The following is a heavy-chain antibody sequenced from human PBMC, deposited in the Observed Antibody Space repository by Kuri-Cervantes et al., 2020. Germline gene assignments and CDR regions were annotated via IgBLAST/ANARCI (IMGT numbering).Heavy chain of an antibody. D-gene: IGHD2-2*01. J-gene: IGHJ3*02. CDR2: ISYDGSNK. V-gene: IGHV3-30-3*01. CDR3: ARVMWGYKTQLPTGAFDI. Sequence: GESLKISCAASGFTFSSYAMHWVRQAPGKGLEWVAVISYDGSNKYYADSVKGRFTISRDNSKNTLYLQMNSLRAEDTAVYYCARVMWGYKTQLPTGAFDIWGQGTMVTVSS. CDR1: GFTFSSYA.